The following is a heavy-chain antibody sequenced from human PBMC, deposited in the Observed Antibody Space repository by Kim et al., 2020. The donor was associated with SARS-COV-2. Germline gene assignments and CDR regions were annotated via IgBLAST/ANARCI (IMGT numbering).Heavy chain of an antibody. CDR1: GYPFISYY. V-gene: IGHV5-51*01. CDR3: ARPDCNSVTCEAGYGLDV. J-gene: IGHJ6*02. CDR2: IYPGDSGT. D-gene: IGHD2-2*01. Sequence: GESLKISCKGSGYPFISYYIAWVRQMPGKGLEWMGFIYPGDSGTRYSPSFQGQVTISVDKSTRTAYLQWSSLRASDTAVYYCARPDCNSVTCEAGYGLDVWGQGTTVTVSS.